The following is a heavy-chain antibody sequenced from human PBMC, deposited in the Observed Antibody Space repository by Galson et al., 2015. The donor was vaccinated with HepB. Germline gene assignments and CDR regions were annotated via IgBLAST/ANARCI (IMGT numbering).Heavy chain of an antibody. CDR2: ISNSGYI. V-gene: IGHV3-21*01. CDR3: AREGPGATD. CDR1: GFTFSSYS. D-gene: IGHD2-2*01. Sequence: SLRLSCAASGFTFSSYSVNWVRQAPGKGLEWVSCISNSGYIYYADSMKGRLIISRDNAKNSVFLQMNSLRVEDTAMYYCAREGPGATDWDQGTLVTVSS. J-gene: IGHJ4*02.